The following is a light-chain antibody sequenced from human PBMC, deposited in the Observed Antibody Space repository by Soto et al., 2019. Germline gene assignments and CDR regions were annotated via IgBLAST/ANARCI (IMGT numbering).Light chain of an antibody. CDR1: SSNIGAGYD. CDR2: GNS. V-gene: IGLV1-40*01. CDR3: QSYDSSLSGSDV. J-gene: IGLJ1*01. Sequence: QSVLTQPPSVSGAPGQRVTISCTGSSSNIGAGYDVHWYQQLPGTAPKLLIYGNSNQPSGVPDRFSGSKSGTSASLAITGLQAEDEADYYCQSYDSSLSGSDVFGTGTKVTVL.